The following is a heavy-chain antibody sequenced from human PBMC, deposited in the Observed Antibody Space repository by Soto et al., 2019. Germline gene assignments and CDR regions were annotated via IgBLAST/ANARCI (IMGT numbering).Heavy chain of an antibody. V-gene: IGHV4-34*01. D-gene: IGHD2-2*01. Sequence: SETLSLTCAVYGGSCSGYYWSWIRQPPGKGLEWIGEINHSGSTNYNPSLKSRVTISVDTSKNQFSLKLSSVTAADTAVYYCARVSLYCSSTSCYAIDYWGQGTLVTVSS. CDR1: GGSCSGYY. J-gene: IGHJ4*02. CDR2: INHSGST. CDR3: ARVSLYCSSTSCYAIDY.